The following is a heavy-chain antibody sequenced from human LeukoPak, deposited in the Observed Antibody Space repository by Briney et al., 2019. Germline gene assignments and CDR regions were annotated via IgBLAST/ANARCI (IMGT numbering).Heavy chain of an antibody. J-gene: IGHJ4*02. CDR2: ISGNGGST. D-gene: IGHD6-13*01. CDR1: GFTFSSYA. Sequence: GGSLRLSCAASGFTFSSYAMSWVRQAPGKGLEWVSAISGNGGSTYYADSVKGRFTISRDNSKNTLYLQMNSLRAEDTAVYYCAKDRWYSSSWYDYWGQGTLVTVSS. V-gene: IGHV3-23*01. CDR3: AKDRWYSSSWYDY.